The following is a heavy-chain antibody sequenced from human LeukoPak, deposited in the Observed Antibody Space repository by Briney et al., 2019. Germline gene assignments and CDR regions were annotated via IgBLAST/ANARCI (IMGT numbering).Heavy chain of an antibody. D-gene: IGHD6-13*01. J-gene: IGHJ4*02. CDR1: GFTFSSYS. CDR2: ISSSSTI. Sequence: GGSLRLSCAASGFTFSSYSMNWVRQAPGKGLEWVSYISSSSTIYYADSVKGRFTISRDNAKNSLYLQMNSLRAEDTAVHYCARGIAAAEYWGQGTLVTVSS. CDR3: ARGIAAAEY. V-gene: IGHV3-48*01.